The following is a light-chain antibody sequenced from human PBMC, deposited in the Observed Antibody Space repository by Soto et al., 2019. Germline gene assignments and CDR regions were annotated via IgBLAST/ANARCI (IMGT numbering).Light chain of an antibody. CDR1: QGISNY. J-gene: IGKJ3*01. Sequence: DIQMTQSPSSLSASVGDRVTITCRASQGISNYLAWYQQKPGKVPKLLIYAASTLQSVVPSRFSGSGSGTDFTLTISGLQPEDVATYYCQKDNSAPRTFGPGTKVDIK. CDR3: QKDNSAPRT. V-gene: IGKV1-27*01. CDR2: AAS.